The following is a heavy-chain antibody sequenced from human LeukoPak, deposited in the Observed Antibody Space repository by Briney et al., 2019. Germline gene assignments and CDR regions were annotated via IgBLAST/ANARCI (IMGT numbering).Heavy chain of an antibody. V-gene: IGHV1-69*05. CDR3: AIYYDILTGSYYMDV. Sequence: ASVKVSCKASGGTFSSYAISWVRQAPGQGLEWMGGIIPIFGTANYAQKFQGRVTITTDESTSTAYMELSSLRSEDTAVYYCAIYYDILTGSYYMDVWGKGTTVTVSS. CDR2: IIPIFGTA. J-gene: IGHJ6*03. D-gene: IGHD3-9*01. CDR1: GGTFSSYA.